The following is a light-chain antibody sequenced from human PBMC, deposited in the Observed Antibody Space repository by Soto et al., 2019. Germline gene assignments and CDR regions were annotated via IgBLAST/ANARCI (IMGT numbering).Light chain of an antibody. CDR2: AAS. Sequence: EIVLTQSPGTLSLSPGERAALSCRASQSVSSKFLAWYQQKPGQAPRLLIYAASNRATGIPDRFSGSGSGTDFTLTISRLEPEDFAVYYCQQYNNWPPVTFGPGTKVDI. CDR3: QQYNNWPPVT. J-gene: IGKJ3*01. CDR1: QSVSSKF. V-gene: IGKV3-20*01.